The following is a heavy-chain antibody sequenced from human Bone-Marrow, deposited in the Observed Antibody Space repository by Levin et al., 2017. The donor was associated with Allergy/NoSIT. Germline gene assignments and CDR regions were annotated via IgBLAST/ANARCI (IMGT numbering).Heavy chain of an antibody. CDR3: TRVRASAPNDY. D-gene: IGHD6-13*01. V-gene: IGHV3-48*03. Sequence: PGGSLRLSCAASGFTFSTYEMTWVRQAPGKGLEWVSYISGGTSIYYADSVKGRFTISRDNAKNLMYLQMNSLRAEDTAVYYCTRVRASAPNDYWGQGTLVTVSS. J-gene: IGHJ4*02. CDR1: GFTFSTYE. CDR2: ISGGTSI.